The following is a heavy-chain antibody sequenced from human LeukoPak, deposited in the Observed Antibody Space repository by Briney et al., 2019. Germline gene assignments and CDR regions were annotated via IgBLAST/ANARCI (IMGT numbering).Heavy chain of an antibody. CDR3: ARHYYYYGMDV. V-gene: IGHV4-59*01. CDR1: GGSISSYY. J-gene: IGHJ6*02. CDR2: IYYSGST. Sequence: SETLSLTCTVSGGSISSYYWSWIRQPPGKGLEWIGYIYYSGSTNYNPSLKSRVTISVDTSKNQFPLKLSSVTAADTAVYYCARHYYYYGMDVWGQGTTVTVSS.